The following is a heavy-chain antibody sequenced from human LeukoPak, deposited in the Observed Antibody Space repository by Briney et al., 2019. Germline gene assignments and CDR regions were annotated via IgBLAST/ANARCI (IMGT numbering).Heavy chain of an antibody. V-gene: IGHV1-18*01. Sequence: ASVKVSCKASGYTFTSYGIIWVRQAPGQGLEWMGWISAYNGNTNYAQKLQGRVTMTTDTPTSTAYMELRSLRSDDTAVYYCAREDYSKSFDYWGQGTLVTVSS. CDR1: GYTFTSYG. J-gene: IGHJ4*02. CDR3: AREDYSKSFDY. CDR2: ISAYNGNT. D-gene: IGHD4-11*01.